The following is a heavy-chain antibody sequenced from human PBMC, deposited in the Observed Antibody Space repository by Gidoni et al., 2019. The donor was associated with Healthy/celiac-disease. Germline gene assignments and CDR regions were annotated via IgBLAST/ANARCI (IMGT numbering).Heavy chain of an antibody. Sequence: QVQLQESGPGLVKPSETLSLTCTVSGGSISSYYWSWIRQPPGKGLEWIGYIYYSGSTNYNPSLKSRVTISVDTSKNQFSLKLSSVTAADTAVYYCARGRYYDSSGSYAFDIWGQGTMVTVSS. CDR2: IYYSGST. D-gene: IGHD3-22*01. V-gene: IGHV4-59*01. CDR1: GGSISSYY. J-gene: IGHJ3*02. CDR3: ARGRYYDSSGSYAFDI.